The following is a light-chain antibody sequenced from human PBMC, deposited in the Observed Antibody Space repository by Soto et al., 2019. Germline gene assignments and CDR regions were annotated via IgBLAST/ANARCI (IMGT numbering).Light chain of an antibody. J-gene: IGKJ1*01. V-gene: IGKV3-20*01. CDR1: QSVSNNY. CDR2: GES. Sequence: EVVLTHSPGTLSLSPSEMATLSCRASQSVSNNYLAWYQHKPGKDPRLLIYGESNRSPGIPDRFIGSWSGPDFTLTISRLEHEDFAVYYCQQYAASPRPFGQGTMVEVK. CDR3: QQYAASPRP.